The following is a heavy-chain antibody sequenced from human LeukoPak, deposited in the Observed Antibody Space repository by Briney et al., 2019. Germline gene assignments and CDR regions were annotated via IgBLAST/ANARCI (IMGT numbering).Heavy chain of an antibody. Sequence: SETRSLTCAVYGGSFSGYYWSWIRQPPGKGLEWIGEINHSGSTNYNPSLKSRVTISVDTSKNQFSLKLSSVTAADTAVYYCARREKTTYYDILTGYYKGGGVDYWGQGTLVTVSS. CDR2: INHSGST. CDR1: GGSFSGYY. D-gene: IGHD3-9*01. V-gene: IGHV4-34*01. J-gene: IGHJ4*02. CDR3: ARREKTTYYDILTGYYKGGGVDY.